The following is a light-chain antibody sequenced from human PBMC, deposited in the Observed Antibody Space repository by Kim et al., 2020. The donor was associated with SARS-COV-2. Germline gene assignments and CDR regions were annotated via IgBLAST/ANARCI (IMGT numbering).Light chain of an antibody. J-gene: IGLJ3*02. CDR1: SLRSYY. CDR2: GKN. V-gene: IGLV3-19*01. Sequence: SSELTQDPAVSVALGQTVRITCQGDSLRSYYASWYQQKPGQAPVLVIYGKNNRPSGIPDRFSGSSSGNTAPLTITGAQAEDEADYYCTSRDSSYNHLLFG. CDR3: TSRDSSYNHLL.